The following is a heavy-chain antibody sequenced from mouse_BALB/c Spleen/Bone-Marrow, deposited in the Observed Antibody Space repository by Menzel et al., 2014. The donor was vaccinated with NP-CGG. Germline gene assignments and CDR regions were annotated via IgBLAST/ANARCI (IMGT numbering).Heavy chain of an antibody. D-gene: IGHD1-1*01. CDR1: GYSFTGYS. J-gene: IGHJ4*01. V-gene: IGHV1-26*01. CDR2: INPYNGGT. Sequence: VQLQQSGPELVKPGASMKISCKASGYSFTGYSMNWVKQSHGKNLEWIGLINPYNGGTSYNQKFKGKATLTVDKSSSTAYMELLSLTSEDSAVYYCARGYGSSYGYAMDYWGQGTSVTVSS. CDR3: ARGYGSSYGYAMDY.